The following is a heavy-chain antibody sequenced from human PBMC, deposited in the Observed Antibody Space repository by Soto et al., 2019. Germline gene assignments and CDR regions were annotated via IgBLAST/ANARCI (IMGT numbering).Heavy chain of an antibody. J-gene: IGHJ6*02. D-gene: IGHD6-19*01. CDR2: INAGNGST. CDR1: GYTFNSYS. V-gene: IGHV1-3*01. Sequence: ASVKVSCKASGYTFNSYSIHLVRPAPRQRLEWMGWINAGNGSTKYSQKFQGRVTITRDTSASTAYMELSSLRSEDTAVYYCARPQGYSSGWYVPEDFYYYGMDVWGQGTTVTVSS. CDR3: ARPQGYSSGWYVPEDFYYYGMDV.